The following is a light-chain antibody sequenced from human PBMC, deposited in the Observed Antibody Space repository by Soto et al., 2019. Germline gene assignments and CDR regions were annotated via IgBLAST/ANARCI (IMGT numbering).Light chain of an antibody. CDR3: HTYNSYSLHT. CDR1: QSVSNY. V-gene: IGKV3-11*01. Sequence: EIVLTQSPATLSLSPGERATLSCRASQSVSNYLAWYQQRRGQAPRLLIYDASNRATGIPARFSGSGSGTEFTLTISSLQPDDCATYYCHTYNSYSLHTFGQGTKLEIK. J-gene: IGKJ2*01. CDR2: DAS.